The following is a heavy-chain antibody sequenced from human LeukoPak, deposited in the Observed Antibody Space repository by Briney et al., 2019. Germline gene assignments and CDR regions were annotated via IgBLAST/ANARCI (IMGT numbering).Heavy chain of an antibody. V-gene: IGHV1-18*01. D-gene: IGHD6-13*01. J-gene: IGHJ4*02. CDR3: ASGYSSSWSIQDSCKY. CDR1: GYTFTSYG. CDR2: ISAYNGNT. Sequence: ASVKVSCKASGYTFTSYGISWVRQAPGQGLEWMGWISAYNGNTNYAQKLQGRVTMTTDTSTSTAYMELRSLRSDDTAVYYCASGYSSSWSIQDSCKYWGQGTLVTVSS.